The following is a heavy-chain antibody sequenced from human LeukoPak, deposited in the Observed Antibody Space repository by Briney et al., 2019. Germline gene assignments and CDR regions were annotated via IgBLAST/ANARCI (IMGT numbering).Heavy chain of an antibody. Sequence: TGGSLRLSCAASGFTFSSYWMRWVHQAPGKGLEWVANIKEDGSEKYYVDAVKGRFTISRDKAKNSLYLQVNSLSAEDTAVYYCARETFAGYYYDSSGCSDYWGQGTLVTVSS. CDR3: ARETFAGYYYDSSGCSDY. D-gene: IGHD3-22*01. V-gene: IGHV3-7*01. CDR2: IKEDGSEK. J-gene: IGHJ4*02. CDR1: GFTFSSYW.